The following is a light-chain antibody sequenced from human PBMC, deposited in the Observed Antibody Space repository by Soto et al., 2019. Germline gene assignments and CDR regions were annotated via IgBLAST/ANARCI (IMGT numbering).Light chain of an antibody. J-gene: IGLJ1*01. V-gene: IGLV2-14*01. Sequence: QSVLTQPASVSGSTGQSITISCTGTGSDVGGYDYVSWYQHHPGKAPKVMIYEVTNRPSGVSNRFSGSKSGNTASLTISGLLAEDEADYYCSSYTSSSTYVVGSGTKVTVL. CDR3: SSYTSSSTYV. CDR1: GSDVGGYDY. CDR2: EVT.